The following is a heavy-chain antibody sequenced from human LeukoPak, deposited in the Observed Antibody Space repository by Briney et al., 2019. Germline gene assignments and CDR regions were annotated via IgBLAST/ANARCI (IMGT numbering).Heavy chain of an antibody. CDR1: GFTFSKYG. J-gene: IGHJ4*02. V-gene: IGHV3-33*01. D-gene: IGHD2-21*01. CDR2: IWCDGYNN. Sequence: GGSLRLSCVASGFTFSKYGMHWVRQAPGKGLQWLAIIWCDGYNNYYADSVKGRFTISRDNSKNTLFLEMNDLKAEDTAVYYCAREWGLIAVAGGPGYWGQGTLVTVSS. CDR3: AREWGLIAVAGGPGY.